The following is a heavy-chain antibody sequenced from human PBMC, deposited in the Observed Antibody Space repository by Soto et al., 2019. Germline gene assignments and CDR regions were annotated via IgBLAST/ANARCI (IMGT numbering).Heavy chain of an antibody. CDR1: GYTFTSYD. Sequence: QVQLVQAGAEVKKPGASVKVSCKASGYTFTSYDINWVRQATGQGLEWMGWMNPNSGNTGYAQKFQGRVTMTRNTYISTDCMQLSSLRYEDTAVYYCARVQQVRGFEPWGQGTQVTVSS. V-gene: IGHV1-8*01. CDR2: MNPNSGNT. J-gene: IGHJ5*02. CDR3: ARVQQVRGFEP. D-gene: IGHD6-13*01.